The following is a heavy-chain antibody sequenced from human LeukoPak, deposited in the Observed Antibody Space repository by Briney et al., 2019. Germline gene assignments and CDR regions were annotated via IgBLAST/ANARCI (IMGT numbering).Heavy chain of an antibody. CDR1: GFTFNNYA. V-gene: IGHV3-23*01. J-gene: IGHJ3*02. CDR2: ISGGGGST. D-gene: IGHD6-13*01. Sequence: GGSLRLSCVASGFTFNNYAMNWVRQAPGKGLEWVSSISGGGGSTFYADSVKGRFTISRDNSKITVDLQMSSLRAEDTAVYYCAKGIGIAAASSDALDIWGQGTIVTVSA. CDR3: AKGIGIAAASSDALDI.